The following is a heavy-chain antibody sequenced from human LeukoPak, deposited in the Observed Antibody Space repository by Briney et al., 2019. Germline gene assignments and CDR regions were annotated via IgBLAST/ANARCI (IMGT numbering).Heavy chain of an antibody. Sequence: ASVKVSXKASGYTFTGYYMHWVRQAPGRGLEWMGWINPNSGGTNYAQKFQGRVTMTRDTSISTAYMDLNRLTSDDTAVYYCARDPDVVVEPAAVRVDYWGQGTLVTVSA. CDR2: INPNSGGT. D-gene: IGHD2-2*01. CDR3: ARDPDVVVEPAAVRVDY. V-gene: IGHV1-2*02. J-gene: IGHJ4*02. CDR1: GYTFTGYY.